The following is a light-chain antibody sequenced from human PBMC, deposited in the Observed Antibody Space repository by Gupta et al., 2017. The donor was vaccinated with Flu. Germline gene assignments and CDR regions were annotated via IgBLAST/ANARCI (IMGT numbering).Light chain of an antibody. V-gene: IGLV2-14*01. CDR3: SAETSSNWV. Sequence: QAITTSCTGTSSGVGGYNYGSWDQQHPGKDLNLMIYEVRNRPAGGSNRFSGSKSGNTAALTIAGRQAEDEDDYYCSAETSSNWVFGGGTKLTVL. J-gene: IGLJ3*02. CDR1: SSGVGGYNY. CDR2: EVR.